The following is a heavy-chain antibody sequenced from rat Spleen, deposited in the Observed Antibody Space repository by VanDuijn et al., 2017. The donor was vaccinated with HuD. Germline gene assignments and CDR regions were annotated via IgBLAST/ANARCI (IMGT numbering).Heavy chain of an antibody. CDR2: ISTSGGDNT. CDR3: AKDRGD. CDR1: GFTFSNYV. D-gene: IGHD1-11*01. Sequence: EVQLVASDGGLVQPGRSLKLSCAASGFTFSNYVMAWVRQAPTKGLEWVATISTSGGDNTYYRDSVKGRFTISRDNAKNTQYLQMDSLRSEDTATYYCAKDRGDWGQGVMVTVSS. V-gene: IGHV5S13*01. J-gene: IGHJ2*01.